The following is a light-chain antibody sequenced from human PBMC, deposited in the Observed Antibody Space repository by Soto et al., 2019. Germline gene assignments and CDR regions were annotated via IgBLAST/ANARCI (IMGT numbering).Light chain of an antibody. V-gene: IGKV3-20*01. CDR3: QQYGGSPRS. Sequence: IVLMQSPDTLSLSPGERATLSCRASRSLSSDYLAWYQQKPGQAPRLLFYHASRRATGTPDRFSVSGSGKDFTLTSSRLEPGDCAVDYCQQYGGSPRSCGEGPKVEIK. CDR2: HAS. J-gene: IGKJ4*02. CDR1: RSLSSDY.